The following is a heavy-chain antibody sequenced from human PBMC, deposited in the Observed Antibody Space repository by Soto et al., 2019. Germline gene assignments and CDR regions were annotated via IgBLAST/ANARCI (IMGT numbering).Heavy chain of an antibody. CDR2: ISGSGGST. D-gene: IGHD3-3*01. J-gene: IGHJ4*02. Sequence: GGSLRLSCAASGFTFSSYAMSWVRQAPGKGLEWVSAISGSGGSTYYADSVKGRFTISRDNSKNTLYLQMNSLRAEDTAVYYCAKVCFGVVIITSGFFDYWGQGTLVTVSS. V-gene: IGHV3-23*01. CDR1: GFTFSSYA. CDR3: AKVCFGVVIITSGFFDY.